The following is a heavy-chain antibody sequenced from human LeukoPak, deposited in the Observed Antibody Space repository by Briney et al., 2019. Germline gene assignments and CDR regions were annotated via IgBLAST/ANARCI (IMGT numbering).Heavy chain of an antibody. Sequence: GGSLRLSCAASGFTFSSYAMSWVRQAPGKGLEWVSGISAGGGTTYDTDSVKGRFTFSRDNSKNTLYLQMNSLRAEDTAVYFCARAMMVVTNLWGVYDYWGQGTLVTVSS. J-gene: IGHJ4*02. CDR3: ARAMMVVTNLWGVYDY. CDR2: ISAGGGTT. CDR1: GFTFSSYA. D-gene: IGHD3-22*01. V-gene: IGHV3-23*01.